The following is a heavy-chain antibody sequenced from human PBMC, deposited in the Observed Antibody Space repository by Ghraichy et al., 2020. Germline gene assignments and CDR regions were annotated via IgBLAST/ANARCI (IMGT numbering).Heavy chain of an antibody. V-gene: IGHV3-30*04. D-gene: IGHD3-22*01. J-gene: IGHJ5*02. CDR1: GFTFSSYA. CDR3: AREKKVRTYYYDSSGYYPQGWFDP. CDR2: ISYDGSNK. Sequence: GGSLRLSCAASGFTFSSYAMHWVRQAPGKGLEWVAVISYDGSNKYYADSVKGRFTISRDNSKNTLYLQMNSLRAEDTAVYYCAREKKVRTYYYDSSGYYPQGWFDPWGQGTLVTVSS.